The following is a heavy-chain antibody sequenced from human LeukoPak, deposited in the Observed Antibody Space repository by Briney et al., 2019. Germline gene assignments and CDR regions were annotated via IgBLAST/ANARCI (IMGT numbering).Heavy chain of an antibody. CDR3: AKFSVVPDAIARYYFDY. CDR2: ISGSGGST. J-gene: IGHJ4*02. CDR1: GFTFSSYA. Sequence: GGSLRLSCAASGFTFSSYAMSWVRQATGKGLEWVSAISGSGGSTYYADSVKGRFTISRDNSKNTLYLQMNSLRAEDTAVYYCAKFSVVPDAIARYYFDYWGQGTLVTVSS. D-gene: IGHD2-2*01. V-gene: IGHV3-23*01.